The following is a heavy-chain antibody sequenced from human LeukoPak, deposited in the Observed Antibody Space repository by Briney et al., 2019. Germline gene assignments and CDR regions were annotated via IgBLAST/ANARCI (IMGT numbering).Heavy chain of an antibody. Sequence: GGSLRLSRAASGFTFSSYWMSWVRQAPGKGLEWVSAISGSGGSTYYADSVKGRFTISRDNSKNTLYLQMNSLRAEDTAVYYCAKVRDGYNQIRNAFDIWGQGTMVTVSS. D-gene: IGHD5-24*01. CDR1: GFTFSSYW. V-gene: IGHV3-23*01. CDR3: AKVRDGYNQIRNAFDI. J-gene: IGHJ3*02. CDR2: ISGSGGST.